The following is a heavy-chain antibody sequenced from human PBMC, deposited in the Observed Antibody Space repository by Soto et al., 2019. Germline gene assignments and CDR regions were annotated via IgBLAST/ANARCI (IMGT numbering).Heavy chain of an antibody. J-gene: IGHJ3*02. D-gene: IGHD3-3*01. CDR3: AASSGYYPHDAFDI. V-gene: IGHV1-24*01. CDR2: FDPEDGET. Sequence: GASVKVSCKASGYTFTAYYISWVRQAPGKGLEWMGGFDPEDGETIYAQKFQGRVTMTEDTSTDTAYMELSSLRSEDTAVYYCAASSGYYPHDAFDIWGQGTMVTVSS. CDR1: GYTFTAYY.